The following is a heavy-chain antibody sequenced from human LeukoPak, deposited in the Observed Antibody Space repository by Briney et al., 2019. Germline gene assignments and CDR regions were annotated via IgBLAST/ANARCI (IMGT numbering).Heavy chain of an antibody. CDR3: VTEGGWQPATYFDY. CDR1: GFTFDDYG. CDR2: IHWNGGST. J-gene: IGHJ4*01. Sequence: GGSLRLSCAASGFTFDDYGMSWVRQAPGKGLEWVSGIHWNGGSTGYADSAKGRFTISRDNAKNSLYLQMNSLRAEDTALYYCVTEGGWQPATYFDYWAQEPWSPSPQ. D-gene: IGHD2-15*01. V-gene: IGHV3-20*04.